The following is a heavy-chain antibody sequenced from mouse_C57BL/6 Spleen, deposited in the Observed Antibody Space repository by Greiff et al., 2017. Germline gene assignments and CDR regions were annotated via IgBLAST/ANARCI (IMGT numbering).Heavy chain of an antibody. J-gene: IGHJ4*01. CDR2: IDPSDSYT. CDR1: GYTFTSYW. V-gene: IGHV1-59*01. Sequence: QVQLQQPGAELVRPGTSVKLSCKASGYTFTSYWMHWVKQRPGQGLEWIGVIDPSDSYTNYNQKFKGKATLTVDTSSSTAYMQLSSLTSEDSAVYYCARFSQIYNGMDYWGQGTSVTVSS. CDR3: ARFSQIYNGMDY. D-gene: IGHD2-12*01.